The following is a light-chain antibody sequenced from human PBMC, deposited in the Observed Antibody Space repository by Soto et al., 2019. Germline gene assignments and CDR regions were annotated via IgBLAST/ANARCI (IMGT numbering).Light chain of an antibody. CDR2: AAS. J-gene: IGKJ2*01. CDR3: LQDYNYPRT. CDR1: QGIRSD. V-gene: IGKV1-6*01. Sequence: AIQMTQSPSSLSASVGDRVTITCRASQGIRSDLGWFQQKPGEAPKLLIYAASSLESGVPSRFSGSGFGTDFTLTISSLQPEDFATYHCLQDYNYPRTFGQRTKLEIK.